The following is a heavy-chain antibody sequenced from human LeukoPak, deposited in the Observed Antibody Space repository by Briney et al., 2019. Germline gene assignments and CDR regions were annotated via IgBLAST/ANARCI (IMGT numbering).Heavy chain of an antibody. J-gene: IGHJ3*02. CDR2: VSGRT. D-gene: IGHD3-10*01. Sequence: SETLSLTCTVSGGSISTYYWSWIRQPPGKGLEWIGYVSGRTNYNPSLKNRVTISVDTSKNQFSLRLSSVTAADTAVYYCAREAQNLWPDDAFYIRGQGTMVTVS. CDR3: AREAQNLWPDDAFYI. V-gene: IGHV4-4*08. CDR1: GGSISTYY.